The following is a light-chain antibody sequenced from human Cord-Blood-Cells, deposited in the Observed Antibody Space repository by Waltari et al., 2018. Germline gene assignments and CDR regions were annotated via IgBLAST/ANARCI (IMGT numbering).Light chain of an antibody. V-gene: IGKV1-5*01. CDR2: DAS. CDR1: QSISSW. CDR3: QQYNSYSGT. Sequence: IQITQSPSTLSAAVGDRDTITCRASQSISSWLAWYQQKPVKAPKLLIYDASSLESGLPSRFSGSGSGTEFTLTISSLQPDDFATYSCQQYNSYSGTFGQGTKVEIK. J-gene: IGKJ1*01.